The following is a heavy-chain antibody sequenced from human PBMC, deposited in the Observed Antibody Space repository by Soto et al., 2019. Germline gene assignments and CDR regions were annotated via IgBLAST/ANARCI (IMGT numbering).Heavy chain of an antibody. Sequence: QVQLVESGGGVVQPGRSLRLSCAASGFTFSSYGMHWVRQAPGKGLEWVAVIWYDGSNKYYADSVKGRFTISRDNSKNTVYLQMNSLRAEDTAVYYCARDNSSSWYGQTNWFDPWGQGTLVTVSS. D-gene: IGHD6-13*01. CDR3: ARDNSSSWYGQTNWFDP. CDR2: IWYDGSNK. CDR1: GFTFSSYG. V-gene: IGHV3-33*01. J-gene: IGHJ5*02.